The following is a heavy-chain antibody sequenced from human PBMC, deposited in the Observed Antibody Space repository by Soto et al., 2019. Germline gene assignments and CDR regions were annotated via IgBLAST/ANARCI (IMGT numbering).Heavy chain of an antibody. D-gene: IGHD3-22*01. CDR2: IRSKIYGGTT. CDR3: TRAVLPKRISMIVEAFDI. V-gene: IGHV3-49*03. Sequence: PGGSLRLSCTASGFTFGDYAMSWFRQAPGKGLEWVGFIRSKIYGGTTQYAASVKGRFTISRDDSKSIAYLQLNSLKTEDTAVYHCTRAVLPKRISMIVEAFDIWGQGTMVTVSS. J-gene: IGHJ3*02. CDR1: GFTFGDYA.